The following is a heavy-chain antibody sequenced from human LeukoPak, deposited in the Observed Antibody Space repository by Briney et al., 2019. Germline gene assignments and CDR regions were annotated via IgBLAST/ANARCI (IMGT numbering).Heavy chain of an antibody. D-gene: IGHD5-24*01. CDR2: IIPIVGIA. CDR1: GGTFSSYA. CDR3: ARDGEMATIYFDY. Sequence: GASVKVSCKASGGTFSSYALSWVRQAPGQGLEWMGTIIPIVGIANYAQKFQGRVTITADKSTSTAYMELSSLRSEDTAVYYCARDGEMATIYFDYWGQGTLDTVSS. V-gene: IGHV1-69*04. J-gene: IGHJ4*02.